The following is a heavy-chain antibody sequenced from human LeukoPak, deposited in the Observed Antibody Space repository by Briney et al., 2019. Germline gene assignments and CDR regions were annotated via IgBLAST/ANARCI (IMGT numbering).Heavy chain of an antibody. CDR1: GGTFSSYA. CDR2: IIPIFGTA. V-gene: IGHV1-69*01. J-gene: IGHJ4*02. Sequence: SVKVSCKASGGTFSSYAISWVRQAPGQGLEWMGGIIPIFGTANYAQKFQGRVTITADESTSTAYMELSSLRSEDTAVYYCARGRRAVVPALAVYWGQGTLVTVSS. D-gene: IGHD2-2*01. CDR3: ARGRRAVVPALAVY.